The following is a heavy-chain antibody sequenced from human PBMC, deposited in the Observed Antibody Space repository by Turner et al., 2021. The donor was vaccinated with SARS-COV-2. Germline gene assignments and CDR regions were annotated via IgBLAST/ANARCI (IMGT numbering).Heavy chain of an antibody. Sequence: QVQLVQSGAVAKKPGASVKVSCKASGYSFTDYYMHWVRQAPGQAVEWMGWINPNSGGTSYAQKFQGRGTMTWDTSISKASMALSRMRSDDADVYYCERVGGPYSSGWYTGYYYGMDVWGQGTTVTVSS. D-gene: IGHD6-19*01. J-gene: IGHJ6*02. CDR3: ERVGGPYSSGWYTGYYYGMDV. CDR1: GYSFTDYY. CDR2: INPNSGGT. V-gene: IGHV1-2*02.